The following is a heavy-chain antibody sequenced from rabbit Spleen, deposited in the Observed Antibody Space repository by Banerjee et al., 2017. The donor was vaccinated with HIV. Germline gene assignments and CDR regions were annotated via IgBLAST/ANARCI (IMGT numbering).Heavy chain of an antibody. CDR3: ARDSGSSFSSYGMDL. Sequence: QEQLVESGGGLVQPGGSLKLSCKASGFEFSSYGVSWVRQAPGKGLEWIACIEGGSSAFSYFASWAKGRFTCSKTSSTTVTLQMTSLTAADTATYFCARDSGSSFSSYGMDLWGPGTLVTVS. J-gene: IGHJ6*01. CDR2: IEGGSSAFS. D-gene: IGHD8-1*01. V-gene: IGHV1S45*01. CDR1: GFEFSSYG.